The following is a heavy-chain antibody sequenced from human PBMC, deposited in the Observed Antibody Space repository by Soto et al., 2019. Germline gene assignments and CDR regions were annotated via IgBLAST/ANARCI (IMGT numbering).Heavy chain of an antibody. D-gene: IGHD2-2*01. J-gene: IGHJ6*02. CDR1: GGTFSSYA. Sequence: QVQLVQSGAEVKKPGSSVKVSCKASGGTFSSYAISWVRQAPGQGLEWMGGIIPISDTTNYAQKFQGRVTITADESTGTAYMGLSSLRSEDTAVYYCARSQGSSTSLEVYYCYYYGMDVWGQGTTVTVSS. CDR2: IIPISDTT. CDR3: ARSQGSSTSLEVYYCYYYGMDV. V-gene: IGHV1-69*01.